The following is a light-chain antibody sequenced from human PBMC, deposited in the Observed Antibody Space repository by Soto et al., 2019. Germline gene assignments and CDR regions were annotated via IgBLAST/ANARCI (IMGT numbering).Light chain of an antibody. CDR2: AAS. J-gene: IGKJ1*01. V-gene: IGKV1-39*01. Sequence: DIQMTQSPSSLSASVGDRVTITCRTSHSFSSYLTWYQQKPGKAPKLLIYAASSLESGVPSRFSGSGSGTDFTLTISSLQSEDFATYYCQQSYSTPWTVGQGTNVEIK. CDR3: QQSYSTPWT. CDR1: HSFSSY.